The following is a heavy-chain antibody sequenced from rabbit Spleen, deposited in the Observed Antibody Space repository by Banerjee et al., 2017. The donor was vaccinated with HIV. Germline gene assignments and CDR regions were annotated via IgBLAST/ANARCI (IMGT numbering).Heavy chain of an antibody. D-gene: IGHD1-1*01. CDR1: GFSFSDYYY. V-gene: IGHV1S40*01. Sequence: SLEESGGDLVKPGASLTLTCTASGFSFSDYYYICWVRQAPEKGLEWIACINVGSSGRTYYASWAKGRFTISKTSSTTVTLQMTSLTAADTATYFCARFFLYCSSDVFALSGPVPLVTVS. CDR3: ARFFLYCSSDVFAL. CDR2: INVGSSGRT. J-gene: IGHJ4*01.